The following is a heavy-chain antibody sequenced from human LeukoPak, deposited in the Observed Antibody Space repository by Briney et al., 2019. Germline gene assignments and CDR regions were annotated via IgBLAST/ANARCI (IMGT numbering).Heavy chain of an antibody. CDR2: VQYSGNT. J-gene: IGHJ4*02. V-gene: IGHV4-59*01. CDR3: ARGINVGATSY. CDR1: GGSISTYY. D-gene: IGHD1-26*01. Sequence: SETLSLTCTVSGGSISTYYWSWVRQSPGKGLEWIGCVQYSGNTKYNPLFKSRVTISVDTSKNQFSLRLSSVTTADTAMYFCARGINVGATSYWGQGSLLIVSA.